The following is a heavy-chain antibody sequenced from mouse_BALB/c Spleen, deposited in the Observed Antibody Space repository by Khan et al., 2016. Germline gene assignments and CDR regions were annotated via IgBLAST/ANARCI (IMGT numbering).Heavy chain of an antibody. D-gene: IGHD2-14*01. Sequence: QVQLQQSGAELVRPGSSVKISCKASGFAFSSYWMNWVKQRLGQGLEWIGQIYPGDGDTNYNGKFKGKASLTADTSSSTAFLQLSSVTSEDAAFYFCARGTPFDNWGQGTLVTVSA. CDR3: ARGTPFDN. J-gene: IGHJ3*01. CDR2: IYPGDGDT. CDR1: GFAFSSYW. V-gene: IGHV1-80*01.